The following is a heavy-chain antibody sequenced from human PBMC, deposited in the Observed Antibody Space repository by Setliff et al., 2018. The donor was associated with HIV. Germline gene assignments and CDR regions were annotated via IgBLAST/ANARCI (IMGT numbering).Heavy chain of an antibody. CDR1: ALTVSGNY. CDR3: ATSSRGWGQDAFDI. J-gene: IGHJ3*02. Sequence: GGSLRLSCTASALTVSGNYMGWVRQAPGEGLEWVSLVFRDDNTYNADSVKGRFTISRDSSKNTLYLQMNSLRGDDTAVYYCATSSRGWGQDAFDIWGQGTMVTVSS. V-gene: IGHV3-66*02. CDR2: VFRDDNT. D-gene: IGHD6-19*01.